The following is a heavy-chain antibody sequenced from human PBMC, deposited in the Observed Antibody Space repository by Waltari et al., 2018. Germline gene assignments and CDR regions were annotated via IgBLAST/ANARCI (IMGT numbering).Heavy chain of an antibody. J-gene: IGHJ4*02. Sequence: QVQLVESGGGVVQPGGSLRLSCAASGFTFSSYGMHWVRQAPGKGLEWVAFIRYDGSNKYYADSVKGRFTISRDNSKNTLYLQMNSLRAEDTAVYYCANGGAAAGRDYWGQGTLVTVSS. CDR1: GFTFSSYG. CDR2: IRYDGSNK. D-gene: IGHD6-13*01. CDR3: ANGGAAAGRDY. V-gene: IGHV3-30*02.